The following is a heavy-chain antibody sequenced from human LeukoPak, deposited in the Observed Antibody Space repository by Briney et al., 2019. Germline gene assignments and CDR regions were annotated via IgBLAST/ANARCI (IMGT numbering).Heavy chain of an antibody. V-gene: IGHV3-23*01. J-gene: IGHJ4*02. Sequence: GRSLRLSCAASGFTFSSYAMSWVRQAPGKGLEWVSAISSSGGSTYYADSVKGRFTISRDKSKNTLYLQMNSLRAEDTAVYYCAKGWQWLVGDYWGQGTLVTVSS. CDR3: AKGWQWLVGDY. D-gene: IGHD6-19*01. CDR1: GFTFSSYA. CDR2: ISSSGGST.